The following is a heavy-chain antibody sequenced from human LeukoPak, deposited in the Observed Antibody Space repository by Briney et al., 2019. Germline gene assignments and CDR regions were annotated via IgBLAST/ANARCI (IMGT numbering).Heavy chain of an antibody. CDR2: IYTSGST. J-gene: IGHJ2*01. Sequence: SETLSLTCTVSGGSISSGSYYWSWIRQPAGKGLERIGRIYTSGSTNYNPSLKSRVTISVDTSKNQFSLKLSSVTAADTAVYYCAATSIAVAAWYFDLWGRAPWSLSPQ. D-gene: IGHD6-19*01. V-gene: IGHV4-61*02. CDR1: GGSISSGSYY. CDR3: AATSIAVAAWYFDL.